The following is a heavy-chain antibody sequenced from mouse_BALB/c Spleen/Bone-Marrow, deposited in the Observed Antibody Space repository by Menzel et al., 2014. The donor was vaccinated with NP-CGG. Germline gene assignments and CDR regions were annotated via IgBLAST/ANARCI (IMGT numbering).Heavy chain of an antibody. Sequence: VQLQQSGAELVKPGASVKLSCTASGFNIKDTYMHWVKQRPEQGLEWIGRIDPANGNTKYDPKFQGKATITADTSSNTAYLQLSSLTSEDTAVYYCAYGSSYDYFDYGGQGTTLTVSS. CDR2: IDPANGNT. CDR3: AYGSSYDYFDY. CDR1: GFNIKDTY. V-gene: IGHV14-3*02. D-gene: IGHD1-1*01. J-gene: IGHJ2*01.